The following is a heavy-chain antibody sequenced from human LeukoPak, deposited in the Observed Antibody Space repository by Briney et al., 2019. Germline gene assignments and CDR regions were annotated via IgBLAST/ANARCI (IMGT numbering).Heavy chain of an antibody. CDR3: VREDTPTGTTLMVF. V-gene: IGHV3-21*01. CDR2: ITKSTKI. Sequence: PGGSLRLSCAASGFIFNNYGMNWVRQAPGKGLEWVSSITKSTKISYADSVKGRFTISRDNAKNSLYLQMNSLRVEDTALYYCVREDTPTGTTLMVFWGQGTLVTVSS. CDR1: GFIFNNYG. J-gene: IGHJ4*02. D-gene: IGHD5-18*01.